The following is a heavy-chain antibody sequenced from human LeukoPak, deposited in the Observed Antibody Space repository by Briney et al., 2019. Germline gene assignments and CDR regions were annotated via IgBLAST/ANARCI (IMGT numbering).Heavy chain of an antibody. CDR3: TKDAGVGSSSPSFYFYMDA. CDR2: VNWNSGST. CDR1: GFNFVDYG. Sequence: GGSLRLSCAASGFNFVDYGMHWVRQAPGKGLEWVSSVNWNSGSTVYADSVKGRFTVSRDNAKKSVYLQMDSLRPDDTALYYCTKDAGVGSSSPSFYFYMDAWGKGTTVSVSS. J-gene: IGHJ6*03. D-gene: IGHD6-6*01. V-gene: IGHV3-9*01.